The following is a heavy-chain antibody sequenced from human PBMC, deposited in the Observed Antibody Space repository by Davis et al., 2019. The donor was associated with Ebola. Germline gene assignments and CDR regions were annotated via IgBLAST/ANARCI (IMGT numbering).Heavy chain of an antibody. J-gene: IGHJ4*02. CDR1: GGSISSYY. Sequence: MPSETLSLTCTVSGGSISSYYWSWIRQPPGKGLEWIGYIYYSGRTTYNPSLKSRVTISVDTSKNQFSLKLSSVTAADTAVYYCARGSGSYYYWGQGTLVTVSS. CDR2: IYYSGRT. D-gene: IGHD1-26*01. CDR3: ARGSGSYYY. V-gene: IGHV4-59*01.